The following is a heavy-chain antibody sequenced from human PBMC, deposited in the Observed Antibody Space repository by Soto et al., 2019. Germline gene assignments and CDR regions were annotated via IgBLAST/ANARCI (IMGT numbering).Heavy chain of an antibody. CDR3: ARSYGGNLPFNC. V-gene: IGHV3-74*01. J-gene: IGHJ4*02. D-gene: IGHD2-15*01. Sequence: EVQLVESGGCLVQPGGSLRLSCAASGFTFSTWMHWVRQAPGKGLVWVSRINNDGSSTTYADSVKGRFTISRDNATNTLYLQMNSLRAEDTAVYYCARSYGGNLPFNCWGQGTLVTVSS. CDR1: GFTFSTW. CDR2: INNDGSST.